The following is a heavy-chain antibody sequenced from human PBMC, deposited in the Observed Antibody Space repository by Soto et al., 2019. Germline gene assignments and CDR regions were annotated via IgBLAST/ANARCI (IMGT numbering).Heavy chain of an antibody. Sequence: EVRLVESGGTLVKPGGSLRLSCAASGFTFSTTWMNWVRQAPGKVLEWVGHIKSEIDGGTTDYAAAVKGRFTISRDDSKNTLHLQMNSLKSEDTAVYYCTTFFDLYWGQGTLVTVSS. V-gene: IGHV3-15*02. D-gene: IGHD3-3*01. CDR2: IKSEIDGGTT. CDR3: TTFFDLY. CDR1: GFTFSTTW. J-gene: IGHJ4*02.